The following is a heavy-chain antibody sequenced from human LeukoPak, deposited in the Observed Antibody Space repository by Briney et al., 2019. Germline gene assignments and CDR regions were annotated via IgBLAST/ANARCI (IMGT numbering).Heavy chain of an antibody. CDR1: GFTFSSYA. Sequence: GGSLRLSCAASGFTFSSYAMSWVRQGPGKRLEWVSSFSGGRGDNTYYADSVKGRFTISRDNSQNTVYLQMTSLRAEDTAVYYCAKDQYIYGPSPFDYWGQGTLVTVSS. CDR2: FSGGRGDNT. J-gene: IGHJ4*02. V-gene: IGHV3-23*01. D-gene: IGHD3-10*01. CDR3: AKDQYIYGPSPFDY.